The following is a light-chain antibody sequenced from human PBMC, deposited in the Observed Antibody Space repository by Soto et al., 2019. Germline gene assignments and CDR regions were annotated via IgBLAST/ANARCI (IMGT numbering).Light chain of an antibody. V-gene: IGLV2-14*01. CDR2: EVS. CDR1: SSDVGGYNY. J-gene: IGLJ1*01. Sequence: SVLTQPASVSGSPGQSITISCTGTSSDVGGYNYVSWYQQHPGKAPKLMIYEVSNRPSGVSNRFSGSKSGNTASLTISGLQAEEEADYYCSSYTSSSTGVFGPGTKGTVL. CDR3: SSYTSSSTGV.